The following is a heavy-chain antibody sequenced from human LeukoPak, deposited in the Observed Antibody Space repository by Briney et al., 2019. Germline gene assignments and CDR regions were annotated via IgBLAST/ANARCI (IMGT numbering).Heavy chain of an antibody. J-gene: IGHJ6*03. CDR1: GGSISSYY. D-gene: IGHD3-3*01. V-gene: IGHV4-59*01. CDR3: ARGINYDFWSGYSWGDYYYYMDV. Sequence: SETLSLTCTVSGGSISSYYWSWIRQPPGKGLEWIGYIYYSGSTNYNPSLKSRVTISVDTSKNQFSLKLSSVTAADTAVYYCARGINYDFWSGYSWGDYYYYMDVWGKGTTVTVSS. CDR2: IYYSGST.